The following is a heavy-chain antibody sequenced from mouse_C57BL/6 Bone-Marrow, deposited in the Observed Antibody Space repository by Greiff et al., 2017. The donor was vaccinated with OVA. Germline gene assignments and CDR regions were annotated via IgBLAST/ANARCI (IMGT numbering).Heavy chain of an antibody. CDR2: ISSGSSTI. Sequence: VQLKESGGGLVKPGGSLKLSCAASGFTFSDYGMHWVRQAPEKGLEWVAYISSGSSTIYYADTVKGRFTISRDNAKNTLFLQMTSLRSEDTAMYYCARDSYDWYFDVWGTGTTVTVSS. CDR3: ARDSYDWYFDV. D-gene: IGHD2-12*01. V-gene: IGHV5-17*01. J-gene: IGHJ1*03. CDR1: GFTFSDYG.